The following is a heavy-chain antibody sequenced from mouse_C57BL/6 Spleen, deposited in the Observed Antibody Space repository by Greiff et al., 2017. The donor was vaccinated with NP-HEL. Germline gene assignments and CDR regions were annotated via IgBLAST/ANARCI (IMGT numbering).Heavy chain of an antibody. Sequence: EVKVVESGGDLVKPGGSLKLSCAASGFTFSSYGMSWVRQTPDKRLEWVATISSGGSYTYYPDSVKGRFTISRDNAKNTLYLQMSSLKSEDTAMYYCARLSTVVATKAMDYWGQGTSVTVSS. CDR2: ISSGGSYT. J-gene: IGHJ4*01. V-gene: IGHV5-6*01. CDR3: ARLSTVVATKAMDY. D-gene: IGHD1-1*01. CDR1: GFTFSSYG.